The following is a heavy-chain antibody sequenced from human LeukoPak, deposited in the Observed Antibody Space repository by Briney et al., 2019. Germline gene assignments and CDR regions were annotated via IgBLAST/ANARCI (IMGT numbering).Heavy chain of an antibody. V-gene: IGHV1-2*02. D-gene: IGHD4-11*01. CDR3: ARAGYSNYGGYYCYLDV. Sequence: ASVKVSCKASGYTFTGYYMHWVRQAPGQGLEWMGWINPNRGGTNYAQKFQGRVTMTRDTSISTAYMELSRLRSDDTAVYYCARAGYSNYGGYYCYLDVWGKGTTVTVS. CDR2: INPNRGGT. J-gene: IGHJ6*03. CDR1: GYTFTGYY.